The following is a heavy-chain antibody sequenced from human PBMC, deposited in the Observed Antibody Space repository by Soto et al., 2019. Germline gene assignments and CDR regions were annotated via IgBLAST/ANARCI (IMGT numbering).Heavy chain of an antibody. V-gene: IGHV4-59*01. CDR1: GGSISSYY. CDR2: IYYSGST. CDR3: ARLSLHEDYYGSGSYYQFDY. J-gene: IGHJ4*02. Sequence: PSETLSLTCTVSGGSISSYYWSWIRQPPGKGLEWIGYIYYSGSTNYNPSLKSRVTISVDTSKNQFSLKLSSVTAADTAVYYCARLSLHEDYYGSGSYYQFDYWGQGTLVTVSS. D-gene: IGHD3-10*01.